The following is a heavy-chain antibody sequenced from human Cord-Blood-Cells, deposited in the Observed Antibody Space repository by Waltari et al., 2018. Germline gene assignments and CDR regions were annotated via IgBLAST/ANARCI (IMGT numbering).Heavy chain of an antibody. Sequence: QVQLVQSGDEVKKPGSSVKVSCKASGGTFSSYATSWVRQAPGQGLEWMGGIIPIVGTANYAQKYQGRVTSTADESTSTAYMELSSLRSEDTAVYYCARDLDCSSTSCYDYWGQVTLVTVSS. CDR1: GGTFSSYA. CDR3: ARDLDCSSTSCYDY. D-gene: IGHD2-2*01. V-gene: IGHV1-69*01. CDR2: IIPIVGTA. J-gene: IGHJ4*02.